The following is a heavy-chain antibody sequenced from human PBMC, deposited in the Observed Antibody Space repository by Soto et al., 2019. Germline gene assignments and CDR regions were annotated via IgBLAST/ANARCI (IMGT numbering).Heavy chain of an antibody. J-gene: IGHJ6*02. CDR2: INHSGST. D-gene: IGHD4-17*01. CDR3: AKATVTTTRYYYYYGMDV. Sequence: QVQLQQWGAGLLKPSETLSLTCAVYGGSFSGYYWSWIRQPPGKGLEWLGEINHSGSTNYNPSLKCRVTITVDTSKNQFSLKLSSVTAADTAVYYCAKATVTTTRYYYYYGMDVWGQGTTVTVSS. V-gene: IGHV4-34*01. CDR1: GGSFSGYY.